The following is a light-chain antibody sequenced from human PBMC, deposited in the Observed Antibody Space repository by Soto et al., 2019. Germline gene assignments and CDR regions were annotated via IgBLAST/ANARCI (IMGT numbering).Light chain of an antibody. J-gene: IGLJ2*01. CDR2: GNS. Sequence: QSVLTQPPSVSGAPGQRVTISCTGSSSNIGAGYDVHWYQQLPGTAPKLHIYGNSHRPSGVPDRFSGSKYGTSASLAITGLQAEDEADYYCQSYDISLSGHVVLGGGTKVTVL. V-gene: IGLV1-40*01. CDR1: SSNIGAGYD. CDR3: QSYDISLSGHVV.